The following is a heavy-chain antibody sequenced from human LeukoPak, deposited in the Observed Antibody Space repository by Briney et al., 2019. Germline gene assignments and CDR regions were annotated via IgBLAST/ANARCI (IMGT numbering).Heavy chain of an antibody. CDR1: GFTFSTYA. D-gene: IGHD2-2*01. CDR2: ISDDGNSK. J-gene: IGHJ4*02. Sequence: GGSLRLSCAASGFTFSTYAMHWVRQAPGKGLEWVAVISDDGNSKYYADSVKGRFTISRGNSKNTLYLQMNSLSAEDTAVYYSARDHCSTSSCYAKYFDYWGQGTLVPVSS. V-gene: IGHV3-30-3*01. CDR3: ARDHCSTSSCYAKYFDY.